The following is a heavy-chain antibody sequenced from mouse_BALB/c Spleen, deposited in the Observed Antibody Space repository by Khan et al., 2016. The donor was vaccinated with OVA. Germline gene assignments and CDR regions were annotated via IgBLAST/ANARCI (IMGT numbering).Heavy chain of an antibody. D-gene: IGHD6-1*01. Sequence: QVQLQQSGAELARPGASVKMSCKASGYTFTDHCITWVKQRTGQGLEWIGEIYPGSGNSYYNENFKGKATLTADKSSSTAYMHLSSLPSEDSAVPDCARVYTTSRDYWGQGTPVTVSS. CDR2: IYPGSGNS. CDR1: GYTFTDHC. CDR3: ARVYTTSRDY. V-gene: IGHV1-77*01. J-gene: IGHJ2*01.